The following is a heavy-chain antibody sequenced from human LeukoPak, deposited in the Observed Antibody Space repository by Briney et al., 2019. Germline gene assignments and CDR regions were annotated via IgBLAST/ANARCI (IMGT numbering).Heavy chain of an antibody. CDR1: GYTFIHHY. D-gene: IGHD3-22*01. CDR3: AREDYYDSGSSDY. CDR2: INPNNGGT. V-gene: IGHV1-18*04. J-gene: IGHJ4*02. Sequence: ASVKVSCKTSGYTFIHHYIHWVRQVPGQGLEWMGWINPNNGGTNYAQKLQGRVTMTTDTSTSTAYMELRSLRSEDTAIYYCAREDYYDSGSSDYWGQGTLVTVSS.